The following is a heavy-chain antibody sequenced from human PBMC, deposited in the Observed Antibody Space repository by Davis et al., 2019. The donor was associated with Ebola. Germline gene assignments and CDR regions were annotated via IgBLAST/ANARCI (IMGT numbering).Heavy chain of an antibody. Sequence: GESLKISCAASGFTFSSYSMNWVRQAPGKGLEWVSSISSSSSYIYYVDSVKGRFTISRDNAKNSLYLQMNSLRAEDTAVYYCARGSITIFGVVTSDYWGQGTLVTVSS. CDR3: ARGSITIFGVVTSDY. CDR2: ISSSSSYI. CDR1: GFTFSSYS. D-gene: IGHD3-3*01. J-gene: IGHJ4*02. V-gene: IGHV3-21*01.